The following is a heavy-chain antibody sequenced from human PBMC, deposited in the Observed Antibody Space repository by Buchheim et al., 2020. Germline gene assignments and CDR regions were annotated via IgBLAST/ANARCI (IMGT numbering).Heavy chain of an antibody. CDR1: GFSLSTSGMG. Sequence: QITLKESGPTLVKPTQTLTLTCTFSGFSLSTSGMGVGWIRQPPGKALEWLGFIYWDDDKRYSPSLRTRLTIAKEPSRNQVILVMTNMDPVDTATYYCAHRPARGLVDYWGQGTL. J-gene: IGHJ4*02. D-gene: IGHD5-12*01. CDR2: IYWDDDK. CDR3: AHRPARGLVDY. V-gene: IGHV2-5*02.